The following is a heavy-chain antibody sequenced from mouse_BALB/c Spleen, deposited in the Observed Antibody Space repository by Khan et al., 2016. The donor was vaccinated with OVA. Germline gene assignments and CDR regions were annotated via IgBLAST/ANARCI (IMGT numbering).Heavy chain of an antibody. V-gene: IGHV1-20*02. CDR3: ARKNGSDFDY. J-gene: IGHJ2*01. CDR1: GYSFTGYF. CDR2: INPHIGET. Sequence: VQLQQSGPELVKPGASVKISCKASGYSFTGYFMNWVMQSHGKSLEWIGRINPHIGETFYNQKFKGKATLTVDESSSTVHMELRSLPSEDSAVYYCARKNGSDFDYWGQGTTLTVSS. D-gene: IGHD1-1*01.